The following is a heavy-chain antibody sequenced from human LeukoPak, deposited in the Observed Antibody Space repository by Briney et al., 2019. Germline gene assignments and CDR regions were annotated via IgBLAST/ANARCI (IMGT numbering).Heavy chain of an antibody. V-gene: IGHV4-30-4*02. CDR3: ARASVTYYYYYYMDV. D-gene: IGHD4-11*01. Sequence: PSETLSLTCTVSGGSISSGDYYWSWIRQPPGKGLEWIGYIYYSGSIYYNPSLKSRVTISVDTSKNQFSLKLSSVTAADTAVYYCARASVTYYYYYYMDVWGKGTTVTVSS. CDR2: IYYSGSI. CDR1: GGSISSGDYY. J-gene: IGHJ6*03.